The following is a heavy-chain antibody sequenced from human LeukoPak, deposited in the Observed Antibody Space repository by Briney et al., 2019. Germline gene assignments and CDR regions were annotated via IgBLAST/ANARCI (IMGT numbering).Heavy chain of an antibody. J-gene: IGHJ4*02. V-gene: IGHV4-59*12. Sequence: PSETLSLTCTVSGGSISSYYWSWIRQPPGKGLEWIGSISYSGTTYYNPSLKSRVTISVDTSKNQFSLKLSSVTAADTAVYYCAREAMVRGDIDYWGQGTLVTVSS. CDR2: ISYSGTT. CDR3: AREAMVRGDIDY. D-gene: IGHD3-10*01. CDR1: GGSISSYY.